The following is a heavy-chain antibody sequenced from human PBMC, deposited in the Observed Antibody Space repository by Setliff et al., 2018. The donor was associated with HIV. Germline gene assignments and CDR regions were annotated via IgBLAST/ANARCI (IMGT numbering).Heavy chain of an antibody. Sequence: SETLSLTCTVSGGSIRNYYWDWIRQPAGKGLEWIGRIYSRGSTDYNPSLRSRVTMSVDTSNNQFSLRLTSWTAADTAVYYCARYYGSGTYHRWFDPWGQGTPVTVSS. CDR2: IYSRGST. CDR1: GGSIRNYY. D-gene: IGHD3-10*01. CDR3: ARYYGSGTYHRWFDP. J-gene: IGHJ5*02. V-gene: IGHV4-4*07.